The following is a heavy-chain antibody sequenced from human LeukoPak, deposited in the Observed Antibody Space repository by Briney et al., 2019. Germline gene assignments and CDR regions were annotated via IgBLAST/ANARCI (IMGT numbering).Heavy chain of an antibody. Sequence: GASVKVSCKASGYTFTGYYMHWVRQAPGQGLEWMGWINPNSGGTNYVQKFQGRVTITADESTSTAYMELSSLRSEDTAVYYCARDEGGSPHQDAFDIWGQGTMVTVSS. CDR1: GYTFTGYY. V-gene: IGHV1-2*02. J-gene: IGHJ3*02. CDR3: ARDEGGSPHQDAFDI. D-gene: IGHD1-26*01. CDR2: INPNSGGT.